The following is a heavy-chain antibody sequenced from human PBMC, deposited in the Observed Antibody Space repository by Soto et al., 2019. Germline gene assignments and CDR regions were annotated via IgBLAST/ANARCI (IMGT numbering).Heavy chain of an antibody. Sequence: SETLSLTCAVYGGFFSGYYCSWIRLPPWKGLEWIGEINHSGSTNYNPSLKSRVTISVDTSKNQFSLKLSSVTAADTAVYYCARFPSIAARTRLFDPFSQRTLVPVSA. CDR2: INHSGST. J-gene: IGHJ5*02. CDR1: GGFFSGYY. D-gene: IGHD6-6*01. V-gene: IGHV4-34*01. CDR3: ARFPSIAARTRLFDP.